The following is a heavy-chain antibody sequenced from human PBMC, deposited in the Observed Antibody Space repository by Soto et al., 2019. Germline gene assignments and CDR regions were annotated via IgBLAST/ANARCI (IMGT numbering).Heavy chain of an antibody. J-gene: IGHJ6*02. Sequence: GSLSLSFAASGFTFSSYEMNWVRQAPERGLEWVSYISSSGSTIYYADSVKGRFTISRGNAKNSLYLQMNSLRAEDTAVYYCARDIVVVVAATPGLYYYYGMDVWGQGTTVTVSS. CDR1: GFTFSSYE. V-gene: IGHV3-48*03. CDR3: ARDIVVVVAATPGLYYYYGMDV. CDR2: ISSSGSTI. D-gene: IGHD2-15*01.